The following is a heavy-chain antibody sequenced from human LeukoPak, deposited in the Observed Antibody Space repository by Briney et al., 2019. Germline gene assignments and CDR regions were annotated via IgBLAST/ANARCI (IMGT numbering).Heavy chain of an antibody. J-gene: IGHJ4*02. D-gene: IGHD2-2*01. CDR1: RFTFSSYA. Sequence: GGSLRLSCAASRFTFSSYAMHWVRQAPGKGLEWVAVISYDGSNKYYADSVKGRFTISRDNSKNTLYLQMNSLRAEDTAVYYCASYPAGYCSSTSCYRGSSADDYWGQGTLVTVSS. CDR3: ASYPAGYCSSTSCYRGSSADDY. CDR2: ISYDGSNK. V-gene: IGHV3-30-3*01.